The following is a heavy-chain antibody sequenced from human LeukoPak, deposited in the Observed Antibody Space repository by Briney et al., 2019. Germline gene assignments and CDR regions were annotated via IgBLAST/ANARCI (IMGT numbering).Heavy chain of an antibody. CDR3: VKDPRDTYGTNWFVS. CDR2: ISGTGGAT. Sequence: GGSLRLSCVASGFSFGNYAMSWVREAPGKGLQWVSQISGTGGATWYAGFARDRFTIPRDNSKKTLYLQMSGLRVEDTAMYYCVKDPRDTYGTNWFVSWGQGTLLIVSS. V-gene: IGHV3-23*01. D-gene: IGHD2-21*01. CDR1: GFSFGNYA. J-gene: IGHJ5*01.